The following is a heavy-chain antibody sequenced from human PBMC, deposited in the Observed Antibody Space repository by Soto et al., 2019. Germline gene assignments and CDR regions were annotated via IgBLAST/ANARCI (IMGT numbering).Heavy chain of an antibody. Sequence: PSETLSLTCAVYGGSFSGYYWSWIRQPPGKGLEWIGEINHSGSTNYNPSLKSRVTISVDTSKNQFSLKLSSVTAADTAVYYCARGRAYCSGGSCSPYFDYWGQGTLVTGSS. CDR3: ARGRAYCSGGSCSPYFDY. CDR2: INHSGST. J-gene: IGHJ4*02. D-gene: IGHD2-15*01. CDR1: GGSFSGYY. V-gene: IGHV4-34*01.